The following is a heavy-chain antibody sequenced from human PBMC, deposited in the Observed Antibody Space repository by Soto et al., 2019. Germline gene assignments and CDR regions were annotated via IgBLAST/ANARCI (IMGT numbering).Heavy chain of an antibody. V-gene: IGHV4-34*01. Sequence: SESLSLTCAVYGGSFCGYFWSWIRQPPGKGLEWIGEINHSGSTNYNPSLKSRVTISVDTSKNQFSLKLSSVTAADTAVYYCAKEPSSGWDWAINWFDPWGQGTLVTVSS. J-gene: IGHJ5*02. CDR1: GGSFCGYF. CDR3: AKEPSSGWDWAINWFDP. CDR2: INHSGST. D-gene: IGHD6-19*01.